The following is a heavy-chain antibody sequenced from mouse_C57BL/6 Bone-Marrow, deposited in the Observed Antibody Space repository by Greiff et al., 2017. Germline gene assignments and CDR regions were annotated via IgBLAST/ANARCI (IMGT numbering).Heavy chain of an antibody. CDR1: GYTFTSYW. V-gene: IGHV1-50*01. D-gene: IGHD2-3*01. Sequence: VQLQQPGAELVKPGASVKLSCKASGYTFTSYWMQWVKQRPGQGLEWIGEIDPSDSYTNYNQKFKGKATLTVDTSSSTAYMQLSSLTSEDSAVYYCARYEMDYWGQGTSVTVSS. J-gene: IGHJ4*01. CDR2: IDPSDSYT. CDR3: ARYEMDY.